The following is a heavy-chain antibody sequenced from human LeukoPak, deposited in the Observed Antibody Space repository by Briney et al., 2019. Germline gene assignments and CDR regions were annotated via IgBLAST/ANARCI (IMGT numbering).Heavy chain of an antibody. V-gene: IGHV4-39*01. Sequence: SETLSLTCSVSGGSVSSGISYWSWIRQPSGKGLEWIGSIYYSGSTYYNPSLKSRVTISVDTSKNQFSLKLSSVTAADTAVYYCARLSGYYGFYWGQGTLVTVSS. D-gene: IGHD3-10*01. CDR3: ARLSGYYGFY. CDR2: IYYSGST. CDR1: GGSVSSGISY. J-gene: IGHJ4*02.